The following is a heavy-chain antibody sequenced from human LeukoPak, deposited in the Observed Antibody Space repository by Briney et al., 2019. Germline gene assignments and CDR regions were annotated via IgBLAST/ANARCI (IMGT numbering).Heavy chain of an antibody. CDR3: ATDPYWREPLTAGFFDY. CDR2: ISYDGSNK. Sequence: PGRSLRLSCAASGFTFSNYAMHWVRQAPGKGLEWVAVISYDGSNKYYADSVKGRFTISRDNSKNTLYLQMNSLRAEDTAVYYCATDPYWREPLTAGFFDYWGQGSLVTVSS. D-gene: IGHD1-26*01. CDR1: GFTFSNYA. V-gene: IGHV3-30*04. J-gene: IGHJ4*02.